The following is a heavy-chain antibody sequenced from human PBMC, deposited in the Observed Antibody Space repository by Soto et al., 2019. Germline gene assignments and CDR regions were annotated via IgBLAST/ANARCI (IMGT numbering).Heavy chain of an antibody. V-gene: IGHV3-7*01. D-gene: IGHD4-17*01. J-gene: IGHJ4*02. CDR3: SRRDYGDS. CDR1: GFTFSSYW. CDR2: VKQDGREK. Sequence: EVQLVESGGDLVQPGGSLRLSCAASGFTFSSYWMNWVRQAPGKGLEWVANVKQDGREKYYVDSVKGRFTISRDNAKNLLYLQMNSLRAEDAAVYYCSRRDYGDSWGQGTLVTVSS.